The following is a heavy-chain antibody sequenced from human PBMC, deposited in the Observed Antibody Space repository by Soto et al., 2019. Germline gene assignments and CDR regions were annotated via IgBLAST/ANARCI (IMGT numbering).Heavy chain of an antibody. Sequence: SETLSLTCTVSGGSISNSYWSWIRQSPEKGLEWIGYIYSSGSTNYNPSLNSRVTISVDTSKNQFSLKLSSVTAADTAVYYCAREKQYIAAAGVFQYYYGMDVWGQGTTVTVSS. D-gene: IGHD6-13*01. V-gene: IGHV4-59*12. CDR1: GGSISNSY. CDR3: AREKQYIAAAGVFQYYYGMDV. J-gene: IGHJ6*02. CDR2: IYSSGST.